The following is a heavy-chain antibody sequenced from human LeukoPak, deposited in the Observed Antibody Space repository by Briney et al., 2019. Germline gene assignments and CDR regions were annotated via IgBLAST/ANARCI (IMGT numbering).Heavy chain of an antibody. CDR1: GFAFITYD. J-gene: IGHJ4*02. CDR2: ISSSSSTI. D-gene: IGHD2-21*01. Sequence: GGSLRLSCAASGFAFITYDMNWVRQAPGKGLEWLSYISSSSSTIYYADSVKGRFTISRDNAKNSLYLQMNSLRAEDTAVYYCASLAVVVPDVYWGQGTLVTVSS. CDR3: ASLAVVVPDVY. V-gene: IGHV3-48*01.